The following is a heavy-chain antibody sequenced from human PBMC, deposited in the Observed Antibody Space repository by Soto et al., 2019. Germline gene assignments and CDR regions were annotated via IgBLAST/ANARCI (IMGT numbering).Heavy chain of an antibody. CDR2: IFSNDEK. Sequence: QVTLKESGPVLVKPTEPLTLTCTVSGFSLSNARMGVSWIRQPPGKALEWLAHIFSNDEKSYSTSLKSRLTISKDTSKSQVVLTMTNMDPVDTATYYCARRPFRGGAYPLDYWGQGTLVTVSS. V-gene: IGHV2-26*01. CDR3: ARRPFRGGAYPLDY. J-gene: IGHJ4*02. D-gene: IGHD2-21*01. CDR1: GFSLSNARMG.